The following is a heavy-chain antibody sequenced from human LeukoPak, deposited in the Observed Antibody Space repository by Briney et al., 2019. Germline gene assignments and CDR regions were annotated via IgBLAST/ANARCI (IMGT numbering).Heavy chain of an antibody. J-gene: IGHJ4*02. CDR1: GFPFTETW. V-gene: IGHV3-74*01. CDR2: IRRDGSDE. Sequence: PGGSLRLSCATSGFPFTETWMQWVRQVPGRGLVWVSRIRRDGSDERYAEAVQGRFNIYRDNSKNTLYLQINSLRAEDTAVYYCKEVDQWGQGTLVTVSS. CDR3: KEVDQ.